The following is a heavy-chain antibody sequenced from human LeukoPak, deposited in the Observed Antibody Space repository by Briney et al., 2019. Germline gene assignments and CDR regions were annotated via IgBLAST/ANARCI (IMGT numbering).Heavy chain of an antibody. J-gene: IGHJ1*01. V-gene: IGHV1-2*02. CDR1: RYTFTGYY. CDR2: INPNSGGT. Sequence: ASVKVSCKASRYTFTGYYIHWVRQAPGQGLEWMGWINPNSGGTNYAQKFQGRVNMTRDTSINTAYMELSRLRSDDTAVYYCARAVAAAGTGAEYFQHWGQGTLVTASS. D-gene: IGHD6-13*01. CDR3: ARAVAAAGTGAEYFQH.